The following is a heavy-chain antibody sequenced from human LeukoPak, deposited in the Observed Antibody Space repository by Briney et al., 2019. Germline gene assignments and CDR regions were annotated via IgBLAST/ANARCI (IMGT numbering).Heavy chain of an antibody. CDR1: GYTFTSYG. D-gene: IGHD3-10*01. CDR2: ISAYNGNT. J-gene: IGHJ4*02. CDR3: ATRLVLLWFGEPYYDY. V-gene: IGHV1-18*01. Sequence: ASVKVSCKASGYTFTSYGISWVRQAPGQGLEWMGWISAYNGNTNYAQKLQGRVTMTTDTSTSTAYMELRSLRSDDTAVYYCATRLVLLWFGEPYYDYWGQGTLVTVSS.